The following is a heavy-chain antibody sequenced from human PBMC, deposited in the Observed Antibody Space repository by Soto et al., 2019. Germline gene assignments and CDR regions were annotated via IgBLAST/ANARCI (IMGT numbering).Heavy chain of an antibody. CDR1: GFTFSSYG. D-gene: IGHD2-2*01. CDR2: ISYDGSNK. V-gene: IGHV3-30*18. CDR3: AKGAGAIVVVPAAVDS. J-gene: IGHJ4*02. Sequence: LRLSCAASGFTFSSYGMHWVRQAPGKGLEWVAVISYDGSNKYYADSVKGRFTISRDNSKNTLYLQMNSLRAEDTAVYYCAKGAGAIVVVPAAVDSWGQGTRVTVSS.